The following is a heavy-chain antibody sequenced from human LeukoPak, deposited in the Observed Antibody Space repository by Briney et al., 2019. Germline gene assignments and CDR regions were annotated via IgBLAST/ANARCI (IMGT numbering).Heavy chain of an antibody. D-gene: IGHD3-10*01. CDR2: MNPNSGNT. Sequence: ASVKVSCKASGYTFTSYVINWVRQATGQGLEWMGWMNPNSGNTGYAQKFQGRVTMTRNTSISTAYMELSSLRSEDTAVYYCARGQRGLKVRGVISYYFDYWGQGTLVTVSS. J-gene: IGHJ4*02. CDR1: GYTFTSYV. CDR3: ARGQRGLKVRGVISYYFDY. V-gene: IGHV1-8*01.